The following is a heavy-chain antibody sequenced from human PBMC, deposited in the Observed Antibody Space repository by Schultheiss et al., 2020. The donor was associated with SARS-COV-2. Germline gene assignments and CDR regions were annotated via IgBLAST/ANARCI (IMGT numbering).Heavy chain of an antibody. CDR3: ASTRGYHVRHGTDA. D-gene: IGHD5-18*01. Sequence: SETLSLTCALSGGSISSTNWWSWVRQPPGKGLEWIGEIYHSGSTNYNPSLKSRVTISVDKSKNQFSLKLSSVTAADTAVYYCASTRGYHVRHGTDAWGQGTTVTVSS. V-gene: IGHV4-4*02. CDR1: GGSISSTNW. CDR2: IYHSGST. J-gene: IGHJ6*02.